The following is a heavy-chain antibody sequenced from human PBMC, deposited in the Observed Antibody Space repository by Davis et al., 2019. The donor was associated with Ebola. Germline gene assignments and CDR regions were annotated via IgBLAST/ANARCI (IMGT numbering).Heavy chain of an antibody. CDR3: ARGTGFWSGYYYGMDV. D-gene: IGHD3-3*01. J-gene: IGHJ6*02. CDR2: INPSGGST. CDR1: GYTFTSYY. Sequence: ASVKVSCKASGYTFTSYYMHWVRQAPGQGLEWMGIINPSGGSTSYAQKFQGRVTMTRDTSTSTVYMELSSLRSEDTAVYYCARGTGFWSGYYYGMDVWGQGTTVTVSS. V-gene: IGHV1-46*01.